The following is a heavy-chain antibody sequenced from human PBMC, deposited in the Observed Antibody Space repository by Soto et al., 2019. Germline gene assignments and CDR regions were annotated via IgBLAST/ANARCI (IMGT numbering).Heavy chain of an antibody. CDR2: IYYSGST. Sequence: SETLSLTCTVSGGSISSSSYYWGWIRQPPGKGLEWIGSIYYSGSTYYNPSLKSRVTISVDTSKNQFSLKLSSVTAADTAVYYCASNSVNWNYVSWFDPLGQGTLVTVS. D-gene: IGHD1-7*01. J-gene: IGHJ5*02. CDR1: GGSISSSSYY. V-gene: IGHV4-39*01. CDR3: ASNSVNWNYVSWFDP.